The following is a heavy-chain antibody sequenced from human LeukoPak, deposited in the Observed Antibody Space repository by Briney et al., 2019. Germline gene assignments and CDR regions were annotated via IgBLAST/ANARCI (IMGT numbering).Heavy chain of an antibody. D-gene: IGHD1-20*01. CDR3: ARSNWNDAAPDY. CDR1: GFTFSSYG. Sequence: GGSLRLSCAASGFTFSSYGMSWVRQAPGKGLEWVSAISGSGGSTYYVDSVKGRFTISRDNSKNTLYLQMNSLRAEDTAVYYCARSNWNDAAPDYWGQGTLVTVSS. J-gene: IGHJ4*02. V-gene: IGHV3-23*01. CDR2: ISGSGGST.